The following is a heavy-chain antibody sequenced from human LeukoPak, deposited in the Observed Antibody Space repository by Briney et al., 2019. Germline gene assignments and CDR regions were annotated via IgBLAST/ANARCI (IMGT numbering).Heavy chain of an antibody. CDR1: GFTFSSYA. J-gene: IGHJ5*02. V-gene: IGHV3-30-3*01. D-gene: IGHD2-2*02. CDR3: ARGLSYCSSTSCYTWGNWFDP. CDR2: ISYDGSNK. Sequence: GRSLRLSCAASGFTFSSYAMHWVRQAPGKGLEWVAVISYDGSNKYYADSVKGRFTISRDNSKNTLYLQMDSLRAEGTAVYYCARGLSYCSSTSCYTWGNWFDPWGQGTLVTVSS.